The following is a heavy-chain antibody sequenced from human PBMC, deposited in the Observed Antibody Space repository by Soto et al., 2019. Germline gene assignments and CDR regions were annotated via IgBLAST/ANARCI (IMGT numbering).Heavy chain of an antibody. CDR1: GGSFSSSSDY. Sequence: PSETLSLTCTVSGGSFSSSSDYWGWIRQPPGKGLEWIGSIYYSGTPYYNPSLKSRVTISVDTSKNQFSLKLSSVTAADTAVYYCARQVTWIRNGNNDYWGQGTLVTVSS. V-gene: IGHV4-39*01. J-gene: IGHJ4*02. CDR2: IYYSGTP. D-gene: IGHD5-18*01. CDR3: ARQVTWIRNGNNDY.